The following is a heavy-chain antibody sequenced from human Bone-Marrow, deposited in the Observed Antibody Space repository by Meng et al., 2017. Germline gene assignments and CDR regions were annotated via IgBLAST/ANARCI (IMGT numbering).Heavy chain of an antibody. J-gene: IGHJ4*02. CDR3: ARDIGDSNSGCRFDY. D-gene: IGHD1-26*01. V-gene: IGHV3-33*08. Sequence: QVQLVESGGGVVQPGRSLRLSCAASGFTFSSYGMQWVRQAPGKGLEWVAVIWYDGSKKYYADSVKGRFTISRDDSKNTLYLQMDSLRAEDTAVYFCARDIGDSNSGCRFDYWGQGTLVTVSS. CDR2: IWYDGSKK. CDR1: GFTFSSYG.